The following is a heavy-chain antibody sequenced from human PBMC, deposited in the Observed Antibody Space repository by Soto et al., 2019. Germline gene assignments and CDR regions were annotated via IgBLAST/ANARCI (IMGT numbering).Heavy chain of an antibody. Sequence: LRLSCAASGFTFSSYAMHWVRQAPGKGLEWVAVISYDGSNKYYADSVKGRFTISRDNSKNTLYLQMNSLRAEDTAVYYCARDRTTVTPGVYYYYYGMDVWGQGTTVTVSS. CDR2: ISYDGSNK. D-gene: IGHD4-17*01. CDR3: ARDRTTVTPGVYYYYYGMDV. J-gene: IGHJ6*02. CDR1: GFTFSSYA. V-gene: IGHV3-30-3*01.